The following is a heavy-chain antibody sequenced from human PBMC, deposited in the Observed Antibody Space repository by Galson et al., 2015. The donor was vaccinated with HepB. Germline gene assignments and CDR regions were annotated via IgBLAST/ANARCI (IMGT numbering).Heavy chain of an antibody. J-gene: IGHJ4*02. CDR2: ITANGGST. D-gene: IGHD2-2*01. CDR1: GFTLSDHA. CDR3: ARDRGLMPAAIDF. V-gene: IGHV3-64*01. Sequence: SLRLSCAVSGFTLSDHAMHWVRQAPGKGLEYISAITANGGSTYHANSVKGRFTISRDNSKNTLYLQMGSLRSEDMAIYYCARDRGLMPAAIDFWGQGILVTVSS.